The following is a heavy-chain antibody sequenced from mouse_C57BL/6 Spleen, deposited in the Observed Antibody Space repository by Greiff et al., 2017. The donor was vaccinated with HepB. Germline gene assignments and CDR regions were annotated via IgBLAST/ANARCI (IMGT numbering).Heavy chain of an antibody. CDR2: ISNGGGST. CDR1: GFTFSDYY. Sequence: EVQLQQSGGGLVQPGGSLKLSCAASGFTFSDYYMYWVRQTPEKRLEWVAYISNGGGSTYYPDTVKGRFTISRDNAKNTLYLQMSRLKSEDTAMYYCASPPYDDGEGAWFAYWGQGTLVTVSA. CDR3: ASPPYDDGEGAWFAY. V-gene: IGHV5-12*01. D-gene: IGHD2-4*01. J-gene: IGHJ3*01.